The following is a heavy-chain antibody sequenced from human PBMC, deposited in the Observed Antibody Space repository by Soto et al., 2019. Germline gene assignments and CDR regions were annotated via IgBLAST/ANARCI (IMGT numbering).Heavy chain of an antibody. CDR1: VLTRSPSS. CDR2: IGTAGDT. J-gene: IGHJ6*04. CDR3: ARAQYCSSTSCYLYNGMDA. D-gene: IGHD2-2*01. Sequence: GGRLSLSCAAAVLTRSPSSVHKNSQATGKGLEWVSAIGTAGDTYYPGSVKGRFTISRENAKNSLYLQMNSLRAGDTAVYYCARAQYCSSTSCYLYNGMDAWDIETTV. V-gene: IGHV3-13*01.